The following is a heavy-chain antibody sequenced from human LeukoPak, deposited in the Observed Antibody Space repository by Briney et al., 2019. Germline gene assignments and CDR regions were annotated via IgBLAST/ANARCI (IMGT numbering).Heavy chain of an antibody. CDR3: ARGRGHYYDSSGYSGY. D-gene: IGHD3-22*01. CDR2: IYHSGST. V-gene: IGHV4-4*02. J-gene: IGHJ4*02. CDR1: GGSISSSNW. Sequence: PSGTLSLTCAVSGGSISSSNWWSWVRQPPGKGLEWIGEIYHSGSTNYNPSLKSRVTVSVDKSKNQFSLKLSSVTAADTAVYYCARGRGHYYDSSGYSGYWGQGTLVTVSS.